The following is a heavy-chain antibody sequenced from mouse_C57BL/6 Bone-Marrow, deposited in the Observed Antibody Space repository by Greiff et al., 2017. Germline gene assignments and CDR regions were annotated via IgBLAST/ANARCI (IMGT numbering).Heavy chain of an antibody. J-gene: IGHJ3*01. Sequence: LQESGAELARPGASVKLSCKASGYTFTSYGISWVKQRTGQGLEWIGEIYPRSGNTYYNEKFKGKATLTADKSSSTAYMELRSLTSEDSAVYFCARWPWCAYWGQGTLVTVSA. CDR2: IYPRSGNT. CDR1: GYTFTSYG. CDR3: ARWPWCAY. V-gene: IGHV1-81*01.